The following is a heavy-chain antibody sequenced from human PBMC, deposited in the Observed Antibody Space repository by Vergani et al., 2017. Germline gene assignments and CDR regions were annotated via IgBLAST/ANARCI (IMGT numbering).Heavy chain of an antibody. Sequence: QLQLQESDPGLVKPSETLSLTCTVSGGSIRSTFDYWGWIRQPPGKGLEWIGTIYYSGSTYYNPSLKSRVTISVDTSKNQFSLKLNSVTAADTAVYYCARHKEQLVPGNYYYYYYMDVWGKXP. CDR1: GGSIRSTFDY. CDR2: IYYSGST. CDR3: ARHKEQLVPGNYYYYYYMDV. D-gene: IGHD6-13*01. J-gene: IGHJ6*03. V-gene: IGHV4-39*01.